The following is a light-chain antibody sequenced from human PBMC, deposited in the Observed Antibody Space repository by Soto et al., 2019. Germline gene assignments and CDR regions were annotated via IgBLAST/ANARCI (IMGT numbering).Light chain of an antibody. Sequence: QSALTQPPSASGSPGQSVTISCTGTSRDVGGYNYVSWYQQHPGKAPKHMIYEVSKRPSGVPDRFSGSKSGNTASLTVSGLQAEDEADYYCSSYAGSNNYVFGTGTKLTVL. J-gene: IGLJ1*01. CDR3: SSYAGSNNYV. V-gene: IGLV2-8*01. CDR1: SRDVGGYNY. CDR2: EVS.